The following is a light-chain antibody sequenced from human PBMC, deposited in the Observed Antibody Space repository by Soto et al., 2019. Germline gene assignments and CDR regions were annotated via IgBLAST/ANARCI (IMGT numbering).Light chain of an antibody. CDR1: QSVSSSY. CDR2: GAS. Sequence: EIVLTQSPGTLSLSPGERATLSCRASQSVSSSYLAWYQQKPGQAPSLRIYGASSRATGIPARFSGSWSGTDFTLTISRLEPEVFAVYYCQQYGSSPTFGQGTKLEIK. CDR3: QQYGSSPT. V-gene: IGKV3-20*01. J-gene: IGKJ2*01.